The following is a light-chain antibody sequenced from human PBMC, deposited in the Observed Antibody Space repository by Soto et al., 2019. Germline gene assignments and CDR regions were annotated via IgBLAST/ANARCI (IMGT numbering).Light chain of an antibody. V-gene: IGLV1-40*01. Sequence: QPVLTQPPSVSGAPGQRVTISCTGSSSNIGAGYDVHWYQQLPGTAPKLLIYGNSNRPSGVPDRFSGSKSGTSASLAITELQAEDEADYYCQSYDTSLRVFGTGTKLTVL. CDR1: SSNIGAGYD. CDR3: QSYDTSLRV. CDR2: GNS. J-gene: IGLJ1*01.